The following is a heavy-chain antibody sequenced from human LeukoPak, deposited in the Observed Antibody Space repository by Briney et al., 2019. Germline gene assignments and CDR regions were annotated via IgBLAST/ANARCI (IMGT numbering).Heavy chain of an antibody. V-gene: IGHV3-74*01. J-gene: IGHJ1*01. Sequence: GGSLRLSCAASGFTFSSYWMHWVRQVPNQGLMWVSRINSDETISEYVDSVNGRFTISRDNAKNALYLQMNSLRAEDTAVYFCLYGGYFQHWGQGTLVTVSS. D-gene: IGHD3-16*01. CDR1: GFTFSSYW. CDR3: LYGGYFQH. CDR2: INSDETIS.